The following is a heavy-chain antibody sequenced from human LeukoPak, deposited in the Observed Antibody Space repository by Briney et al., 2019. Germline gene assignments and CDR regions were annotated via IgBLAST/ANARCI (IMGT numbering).Heavy chain of an antibody. CDR2: ITSSSSSK. CDR1: GFTFSSYS. V-gene: IGHV3-48*02. CDR3: ARDGGGPPDI. D-gene: IGHD4-23*01. Sequence: GGSLRLSCVASGFTFSSYSMNWVRQAPGKGLEWLSYITSSSSSKYYADSVKGRFTISRDNAKNSLYLQMNSLRDEDTAVYYCARDGGGPPDIWGQGTMVTVSS. J-gene: IGHJ3*02.